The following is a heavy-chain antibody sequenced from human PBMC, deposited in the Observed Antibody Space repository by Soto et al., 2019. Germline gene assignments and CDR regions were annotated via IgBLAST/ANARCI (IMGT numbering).Heavy chain of an antibody. CDR1: GFTFSSYS. V-gene: IGHV3-21*01. J-gene: IGHJ3*02. D-gene: IGHD3-3*01. Sequence: GGSLRLSCAASGFTFSSYSMNWVRQAPGKGLEWVSSISSSSSYIYYADSVKGRFTISRDNAKNSLYLQMNSLRAEDTAVYYCARDTTGVNYDFWSGPKGPFDIWGPGTMVTVSS. CDR2: ISSSSSYI. CDR3: ARDTTGVNYDFWSGPKGPFDI.